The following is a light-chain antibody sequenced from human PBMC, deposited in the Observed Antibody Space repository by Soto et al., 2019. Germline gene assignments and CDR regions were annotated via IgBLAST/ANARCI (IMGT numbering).Light chain of an antibody. CDR3: QQSYSTPYT. Sequence: DIQMTQSPSSLSASVGDRVTITCRASQSISSYLNWYQQKPGKAPKLLIYAASSLQSGVPSRFSGSGSGTDFTLTISSLQPEEFATYYCQQSYSTPYTFGQGTKLAIK. CDR2: AAS. CDR1: QSISSY. J-gene: IGKJ2*01. V-gene: IGKV1-39*01.